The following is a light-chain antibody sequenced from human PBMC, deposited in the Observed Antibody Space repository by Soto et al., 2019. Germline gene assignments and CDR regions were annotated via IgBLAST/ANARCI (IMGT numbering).Light chain of an antibody. CDR1: QSVNSN. Sequence: EIMMTQSPVTLSVSPGERATLSCRASQSVNSNLAWYQQKPGQAPWLLIYGASTRATGIPASFIGNGSGTEFTLTASSLQPEDFAVYCCQQYNNWPFTFGPGTKVDIK. V-gene: IGKV3-15*01. J-gene: IGKJ3*01. CDR2: GAS. CDR3: QQYNNWPFT.